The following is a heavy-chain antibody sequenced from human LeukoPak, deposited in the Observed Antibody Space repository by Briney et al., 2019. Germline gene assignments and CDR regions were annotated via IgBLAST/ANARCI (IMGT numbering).Heavy chain of an antibody. D-gene: IGHD3-16*01. CDR3: LYGGYFQH. V-gene: IGHV3-74*01. J-gene: IGHJ1*01. CDR1: GFTFSSYR. Sequence: GGSLRLSCAASGFTFSSYRMHWVRQVPSQGLMWVSRINSDETISEYVDSVNGRFTISRDNAKNTLYLQMNSLRAEDTAVYFCLYGGYFQHWGQGTLVTVSS. CDR2: INSDETIS.